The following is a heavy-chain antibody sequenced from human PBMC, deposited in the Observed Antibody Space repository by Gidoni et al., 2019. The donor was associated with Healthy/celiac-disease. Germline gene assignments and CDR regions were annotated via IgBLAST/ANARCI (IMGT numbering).Heavy chain of an antibody. V-gene: IGHV3-15*01. CDR3: TTGYYDFWSGYYKVY. J-gene: IGHJ4*02. CDR2: IKSKTDGGTT. Sequence: EVQLVESGGGLVKPGGSLRLSCADSGFTFRNAGMSWVRQAPGKGLEWVGRIKSKTDGGTTDYAAPVKGRFTISRDDSKNTLYLQMNSLKTEDTAVYYCTTGYYDFWSGYYKVYWGQGTLVTVSS. D-gene: IGHD3-3*01. CDR1: GFTFRNAG.